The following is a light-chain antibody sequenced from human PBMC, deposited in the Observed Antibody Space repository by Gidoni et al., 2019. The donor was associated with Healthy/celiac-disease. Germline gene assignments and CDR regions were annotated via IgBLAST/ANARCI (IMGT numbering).Light chain of an antibody. CDR3: QQSYSTPDT. CDR1: QSISSQ. CDR2: AAS. Sequence: IQMIQSPSSLSASVGDRVTITCLASQSISSQLNWYQQKPGQAPKLLIYAASSLQSGVPSRFSGSGAGTDLTLTTSSLQPEDFATYYCQQSYSTPDTFGQGTKLEIK. J-gene: IGKJ2*01. V-gene: IGKV1-39*01.